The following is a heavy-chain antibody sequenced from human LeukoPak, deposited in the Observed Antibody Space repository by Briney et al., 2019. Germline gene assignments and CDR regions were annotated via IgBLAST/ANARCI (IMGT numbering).Heavy chain of an antibody. D-gene: IGHD4/OR15-4a*01. CDR2: ISGSGGST. J-gene: IGHJ4*02. CDR3: ANLKRVLSHFDY. Sequence: PGGSLRLSCAASGFTFNNYAMSWVRQAPGKGLEWVSAISGSGGSTYYADSVKGRFTISRDNSKNTLYLQMNSLRAEDTAVYYCANLKRVLSHFDYWGQGTLDTVSS. CDR1: GFTFNNYA. V-gene: IGHV3-23*01.